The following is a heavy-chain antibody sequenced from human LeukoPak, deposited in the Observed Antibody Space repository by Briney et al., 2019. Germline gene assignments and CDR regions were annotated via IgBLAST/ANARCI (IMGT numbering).Heavy chain of an antibody. V-gene: IGHV1-18*01. D-gene: IGHD6-19*01. CDR3: ARDPGLGAGPLTYYGMDV. Sequence: ASVKVSCKASGYTFTSYGISWVRQAPGQGLEWMRWISAYNGNTNYAQKLQGRVTMTTDTSTSTAYMELRSLRSDDTAVYYCARDPGLGAGPLTYYGMDVWGQGTTVTVSS. CDR1: GYTFTSYG. J-gene: IGHJ6*02. CDR2: ISAYNGNT.